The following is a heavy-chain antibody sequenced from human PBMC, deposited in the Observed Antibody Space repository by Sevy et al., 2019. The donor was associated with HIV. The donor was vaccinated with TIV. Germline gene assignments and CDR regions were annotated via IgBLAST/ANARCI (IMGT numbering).Heavy chain of an antibody. Sequence: SQTLSLTCAISGDSVSSSSAAWNWFGQSPSRGLEWLGRTYYRSKWYSDYEVSVKGRVTINPDTSKNQFSLHLESVTPEDTAVYFCARGDELNSYYYGMDVWGQGTTVTVSS. CDR2: TYYRSKWYS. J-gene: IGHJ6*02. D-gene: IGHD1-7*01. V-gene: IGHV6-1*01. CDR3: ARGDELNSYYYGMDV. CDR1: GDSVSSSSAA.